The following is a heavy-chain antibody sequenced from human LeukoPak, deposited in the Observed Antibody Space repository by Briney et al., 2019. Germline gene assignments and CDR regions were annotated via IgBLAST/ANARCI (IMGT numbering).Heavy chain of an antibody. J-gene: IGHJ3*02. CDR3: ARDSGYNAFDI. D-gene: IGHD5-18*01. Sequence: PGGSLRLSCAASGFTFSTSWMTWVRQAPGKELEWLGNINEDGTIKNYVDSVKGRFTTSRDNAMNSLFLQMLSLRADDTAVYYCARDSGYNAFDIWGLGTMVTVSS. CDR1: GFTFSTSW. CDR2: INEDGTIK. V-gene: IGHV3-7*01.